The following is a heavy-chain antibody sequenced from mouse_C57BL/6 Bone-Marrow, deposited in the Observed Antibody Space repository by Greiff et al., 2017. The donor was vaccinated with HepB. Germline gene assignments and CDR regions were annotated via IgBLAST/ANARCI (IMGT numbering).Heavy chain of an antibody. V-gene: IGHV5-12*01. CDR3: ERHSSTTVVGYYAMDY. D-gene: IGHD1-1*01. Sequence: EVKLVESGGGLVQPGGSLKLSCAASGFTFSDYYMYWVRQTPEKRLEWVAYISTGGGSTYYPDTLKGRFTISRDKANNTLYLQMSRLKSEDTAFYYCERHSSTTVVGYYAMDYWGQGTSVTVSS. J-gene: IGHJ4*01. CDR1: GFTFSDYY. CDR2: ISTGGGST.